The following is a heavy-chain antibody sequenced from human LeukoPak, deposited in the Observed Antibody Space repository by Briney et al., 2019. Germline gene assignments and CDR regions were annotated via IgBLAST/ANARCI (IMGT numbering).Heavy chain of an antibody. V-gene: IGHV4-30-4*08. Sequence: SETLSLTCTVSGGSISSGDYYWSWIRLPPGKGLEWIGYIYYSGSTYYNPSLKSRVTISVDTSKNQFSLKLSSVTAADTAVYYCARLVRGVGYWYFDLWGRGTLVTVSS. CDR1: GGSISSGDYY. D-gene: IGHD3-10*01. CDR2: IYYSGST. J-gene: IGHJ2*01. CDR3: ARLVRGVGYWYFDL.